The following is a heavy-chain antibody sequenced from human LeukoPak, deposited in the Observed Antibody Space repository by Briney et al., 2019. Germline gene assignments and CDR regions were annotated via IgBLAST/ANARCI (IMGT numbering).Heavy chain of an antibody. V-gene: IGHV1-69*04. CDR1: GGTFSSYA. J-gene: IGHJ5*02. CDR3: ARDAAVDSSGYS. Sequence: SVKVSCKASGGTFSSYAISWVRQAPGQGLEWMGRIIPILGIANYAQKFQGRVTITADKSTSTAYMELSSLRSEDTAVYYCARDAAVDSSGYSWGQGTLVTVSS. D-gene: IGHD3-22*01. CDR2: IIPILGIA.